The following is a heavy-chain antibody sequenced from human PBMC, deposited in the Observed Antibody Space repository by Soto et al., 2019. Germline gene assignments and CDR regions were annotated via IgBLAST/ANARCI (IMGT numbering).Heavy chain of an antibody. V-gene: IGHV1-69*12. J-gene: IGHJ3*02. D-gene: IGHD6-13*01. Sequence: QVQLVQSGAEVKKPGSSVKVSCKASGGTFSNHAINWVRQAPGQGLEWMGRIIPIFTTTDYAQRFQGRVTITADESTITAYMGLSSLKHDDTAVYYCAREVAADGTFREDVFDIWGQGTMVTVSS. CDR3: AREVAADGTFREDVFDI. CDR2: IIPIFTTT. CDR1: GGTFSNHA.